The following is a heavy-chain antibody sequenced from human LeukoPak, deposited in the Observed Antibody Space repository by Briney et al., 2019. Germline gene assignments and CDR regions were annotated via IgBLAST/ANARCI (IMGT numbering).Heavy chain of an antibody. Sequence: GGSLRLSCAASGFTFSSYEMNWVRQAPGKGLEWVSYISSSGSTIYYADSVKGRFTISRDNAENSLYLQMNSLRAEDTAVYYCARDRGQQLVPFDYWGQGTLVTVSS. J-gene: IGHJ4*02. D-gene: IGHD6-13*01. CDR2: ISSSGSTI. CDR1: GFTFSSYE. CDR3: ARDRGQQLVPFDY. V-gene: IGHV3-48*03.